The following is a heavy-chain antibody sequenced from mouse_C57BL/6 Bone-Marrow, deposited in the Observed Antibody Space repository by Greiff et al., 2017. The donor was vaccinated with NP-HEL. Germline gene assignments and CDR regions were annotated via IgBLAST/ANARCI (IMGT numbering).Heavy chain of an antibody. CDR3: TGDYGSSSPFAY. CDR1: GFNIKDDY. Sequence: EVKLQQSGAELVRPGASVKLSCTASGFNIKDDYMHWVKQRPEQGLEWIGWIDPENGDTEYASKFQGKATITADTSSNTAYLQLSSLTYEDTAVYYCTGDYGSSSPFAYWGQGTLVTVSA. D-gene: IGHD1-1*01. CDR2: IDPENGDT. J-gene: IGHJ3*01. V-gene: IGHV14-4*01.